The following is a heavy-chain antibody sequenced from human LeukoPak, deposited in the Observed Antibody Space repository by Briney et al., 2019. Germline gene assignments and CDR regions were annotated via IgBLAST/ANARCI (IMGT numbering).Heavy chain of an antibody. Sequence: SVKVSCKASGGTFSSYAISWVRQAPGQGLEWMGGIIPIFGTANYAQKFQGRVTITADESTSTAYMELSSLRSEDTAVYYCATGKIVVEPAATFDYWGQGTLVTVSS. V-gene: IGHV1-69*13. D-gene: IGHD2-2*01. CDR3: ATGKIVVEPAATFDY. CDR2: IIPIFGTA. J-gene: IGHJ4*02. CDR1: GGTFSSYA.